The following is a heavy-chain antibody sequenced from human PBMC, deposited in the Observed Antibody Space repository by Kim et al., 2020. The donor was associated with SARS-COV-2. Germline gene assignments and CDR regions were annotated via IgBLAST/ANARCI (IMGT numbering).Heavy chain of an antibody. D-gene: IGHD3-22*01. Sequence: GGSLRLSCAASGFTFSNAWMSWVRQAPGKGLEWVGRIKSKTDGGTTDYAAPVKGRFTISRDDSKNTLYLQMNSLKTEDTAVYYCTTDPNYYDSSGYYSYYYYYGMDVWGQGTTVTVSS. CDR2: IKSKTDGGTT. CDR1: GFTFSNAW. CDR3: TTDPNYYDSSGYYSYYYYYGMDV. V-gene: IGHV3-15*01. J-gene: IGHJ6*02.